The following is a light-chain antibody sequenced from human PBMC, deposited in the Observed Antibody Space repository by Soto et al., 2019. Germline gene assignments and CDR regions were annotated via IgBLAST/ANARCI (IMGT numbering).Light chain of an antibody. CDR1: QTITSD. CDR3: QHIYTIPIT. V-gene: IGKV1-39*01. Sequence: DIQMTQSPSSRSASVGDRVTITCRASQTITSDLNWYQQKPGKAPKLLIYAASNLQSGVPSRFSGSGSGTDFTLTISSLQPEDFATYYCQHIYTIPITFGQGTRLEIK. J-gene: IGKJ5*01. CDR2: AAS.